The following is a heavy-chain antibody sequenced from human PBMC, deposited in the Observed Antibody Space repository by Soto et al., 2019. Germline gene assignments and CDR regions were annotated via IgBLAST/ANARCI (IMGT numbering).Heavy chain of an antibody. Sequence: TSETLSLTCTVSGGAVYADGYYWGWIRQPPGKGLEWIGNIYYSGSTYYNPSLKSRVTISIDTSKNQFSLKMNSVTAADTAVYYFARRSGGRCYNYWGQGTLVTV. V-gene: IGHV4-39*01. CDR1: GGAVYADGYY. CDR3: ARRSGGRCYNY. J-gene: IGHJ4*02. D-gene: IGHD2-15*01. CDR2: IYYSGST.